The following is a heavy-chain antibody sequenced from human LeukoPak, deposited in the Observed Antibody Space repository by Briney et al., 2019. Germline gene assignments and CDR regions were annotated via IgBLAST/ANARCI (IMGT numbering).Heavy chain of an antibody. CDR2: ISSSSSYI. J-gene: IGHJ3*02. V-gene: IGHV3-21*04. Sequence: PGGSLRLSCAGSGFTFSSYSMNWVRQAPGKGLEWVSSISSSSSYIYYADSVKGRFTISRDNARNSLYLQMNNLRVEDTAVYYCARGYTNYGYDFDIWGQGTMVTVSS. CDR3: ARGYTNYGYDFDI. CDR1: GFTFSSYS. D-gene: IGHD4-11*01.